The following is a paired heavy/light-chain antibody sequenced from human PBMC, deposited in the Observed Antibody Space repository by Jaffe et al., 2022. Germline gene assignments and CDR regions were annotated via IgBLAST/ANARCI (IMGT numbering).Light chain of an antibody. CDR2: DVS. V-gene: IGLV2-11*01. CDR1: SSDVGGYNY. J-gene: IGLJ2*01. CDR3: CSYAGSHVV. Sequence: QSALTQPRSVSGSPGQSVTISCTGTSSDVGGYNYVSWYQQHPGKAPKLMIYDVSKRPSGVPDRFSGSKSGNTASLTISGLQAEDEADYYCCSYAGSHVVFGGGTKLTVL.
Heavy chain of an antibody. D-gene: IGHD3-16*02. Sequence: EVQLVESGGGLVQPGGSLRLSCAASGFTFSSYEMNWVRQAPGKGLEWVSYISSSGSTIYYADSVKGRFTISRDNAKNSLYLQMNSLRAEDTAVYYCARDDMHFYDYVWGSYRYPPGAFDIWGQGTMVTVSS. J-gene: IGHJ3*02. CDR3: ARDDMHFYDYVWGSYRYPPGAFDI. V-gene: IGHV3-48*03. CDR1: GFTFSSYE. CDR2: ISSSGSTI.